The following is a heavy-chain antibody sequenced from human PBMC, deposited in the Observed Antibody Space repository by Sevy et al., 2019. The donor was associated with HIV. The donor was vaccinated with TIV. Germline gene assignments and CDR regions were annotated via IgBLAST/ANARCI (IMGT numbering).Heavy chain of an antibody. CDR2: ISAYNGNT. V-gene: IGHV1-18*01. Sequence: ASVKVSCKASGYTFTSYGISWVRQAPGQGLEWMGWISAYNGNTNYAQKLQGRVTMTTDTSTSTAYMELRSLRSDDTAVYYCARGSSGWPYYYYYGMDVWGQGTTVTVSS. D-gene: IGHD6-19*01. J-gene: IGHJ6*02. CDR1: GYTFTSYG. CDR3: ARGSSGWPYYYYYGMDV.